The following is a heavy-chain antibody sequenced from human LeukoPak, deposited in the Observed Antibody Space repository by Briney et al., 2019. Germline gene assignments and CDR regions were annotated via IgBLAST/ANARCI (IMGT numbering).Heavy chain of an antibody. Sequence: SETLSLTCAVYGGSFSGYYWSWIRQPPGKGLEWIGEINHSGGTNYNPSLKSRVTISVDTSKNQFSLKLSSVTAADTAVYYCARGRSSSWYPPPLLEYYFDYWGQGTLVTVSS. J-gene: IGHJ4*02. D-gene: IGHD6-13*01. CDR1: GGSFSGYY. V-gene: IGHV4-34*01. CDR2: INHSGGT. CDR3: ARGRSSSWYPPPLLEYYFDY.